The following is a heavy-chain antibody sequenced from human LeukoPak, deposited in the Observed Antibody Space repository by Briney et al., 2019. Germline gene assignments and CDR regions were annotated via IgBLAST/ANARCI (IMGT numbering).Heavy chain of an antibody. V-gene: IGHV3-30-3*01. CDR2: ISYDASNK. D-gene: IGHD2-2*01. CDR1: GFSFSSYD. J-gene: IGHJ4*02. CDR3: ARDACSSSTCYLSDY. Sequence: GGSLRLSCAASGFSFSSYDMYWVRQAPGKGLEWVAVISYDASNKYYADSVKGRFTISRDNSKNTLYLQMNSLRAEDTAVYYCARDACSSSTCYLSDYWGQGTLVTVSS.